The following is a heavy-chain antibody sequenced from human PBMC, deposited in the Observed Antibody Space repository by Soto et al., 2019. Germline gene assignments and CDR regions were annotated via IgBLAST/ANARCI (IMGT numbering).Heavy chain of an antibody. CDR2: ISSSGLST. J-gene: IGHJ4*02. D-gene: IGHD5-18*01. CDR3: AKIHFLKHEKFDY. V-gene: IGHV3-23*01. Sequence: PGGSLRLSCAASGFSFSSYAMNWVRQAPGKGLEWVSGISSSGLSTYYADSVKGRFTISRDNSKNTLFLQVNSLRAEDTAVYYCAKIHFLKHEKFDYWGQGTLVTVSS. CDR1: GFSFSSYA.